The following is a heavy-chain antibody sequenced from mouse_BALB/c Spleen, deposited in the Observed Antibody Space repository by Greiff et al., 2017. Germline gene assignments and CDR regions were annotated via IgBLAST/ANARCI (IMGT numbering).Heavy chain of an antibody. J-gene: IGHJ4*01. CDR2: IYPGDGDT. D-gene: IGHD1-1*02. V-gene: IGHV1-82*01. CDR3: ARDGGTGAMDY. Sequence: QVQLQQSGPELVKPGASVKISCKASGYAFSSSWMNWVKQRPGQGLEWIGRIYPGDGDTNYNGKFKGKATLTADKSSSTAYMQLSSLTSVDSAVYYCARDGGTGAMDYWGQGTSVTVSS. CDR1: GYAFSSSW.